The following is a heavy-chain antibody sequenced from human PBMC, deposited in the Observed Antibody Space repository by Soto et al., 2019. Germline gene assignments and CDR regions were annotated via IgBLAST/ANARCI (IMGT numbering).Heavy chain of an antibody. D-gene: IGHD2-8*01. J-gene: IGHJ4*02. Sequence: QVQLQESGPGLVQPSQTLSLTCTVSGGSISSGGYYWSWIRQHPGKGLEWIGYIYSSWVTYYDPSLKSRVTMSVDMSKNQFSLRLNSVTAADTAVYYCATKPNGLYYFDYWGQGALVTVSS. V-gene: IGHV4-31*03. CDR3: ATKPNGLYYFDY. CDR1: GGSISSGGYY. CDR2: IYSSWVT.